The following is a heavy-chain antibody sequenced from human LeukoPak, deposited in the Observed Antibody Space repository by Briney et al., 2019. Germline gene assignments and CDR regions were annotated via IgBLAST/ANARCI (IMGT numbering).Heavy chain of an antibody. CDR3: ARDNKLERASPQFDY. V-gene: IGHV1-18*01. Sequence: ASVKVSCKASGYTFTSYGISWVRQAPGQGLEWMGWISAYNGNTNYAQKLQGRVTMTTDTSTSTAYMELRSLRSDDTAVYYCARDNKLERASPQFDYWGQGTLVTVSS. CDR2: ISAYNGNT. J-gene: IGHJ4*02. D-gene: IGHD1-1*01. CDR1: GYTFTSYG.